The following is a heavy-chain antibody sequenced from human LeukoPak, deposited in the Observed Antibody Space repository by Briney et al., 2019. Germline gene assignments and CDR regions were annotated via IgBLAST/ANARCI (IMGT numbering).Heavy chain of an antibody. D-gene: IGHD1-14*01. CDR2: IRTKAYGETP. J-gene: IGHJ3*01. V-gene: IGHV3-49*04. Sequence: GGSLRLSCAASGFTFSSYAMSWVRQSPGKGLEWLSYIRTKAYGETPEYAASVAGRFTISRDDSERIVYLQMASLETEDTAVYYCTRAVRINGDAFDFWGQGTVVTVSS. CDR1: GFTFSSYA. CDR3: TRAVRINGDAFDF.